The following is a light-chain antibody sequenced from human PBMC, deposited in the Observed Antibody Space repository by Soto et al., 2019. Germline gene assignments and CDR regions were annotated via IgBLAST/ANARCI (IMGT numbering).Light chain of an antibody. CDR2: EVS. V-gene: IGLV2-8*01. CDR1: SSDVGGYNY. J-gene: IGLJ2*01. CDR3: SSYAGSNNLI. Sequence: QSALTQPPSASGSPGQSVTISCSGTSSDVGGYNYVSWYQHHPGKAPRLMIYEVSKRPSGVPNRFSGSKSDNTASLTVSGLQPEEEADYYCSSYAGSNNLIFGGGTKLTVL.